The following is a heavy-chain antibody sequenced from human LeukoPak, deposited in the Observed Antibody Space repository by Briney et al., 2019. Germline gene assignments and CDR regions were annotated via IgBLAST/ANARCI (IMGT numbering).Heavy chain of an antibody. CDR1: VFTFSSYW. Sequence: GGSLRLSCAASVFTFSSYWMSWGREAPGEGLGWVSKIKQDGGEKYYVDSVKGRFTTSGDNAKNSMYLQMTSLRAEDPDVYYCARLKWLVGYYYYYYMDVWGKGTTVTVSS. V-gene: IGHV3-7*01. J-gene: IGHJ6*03. CDR3: ARLKWLVGYYYYYYMDV. CDR2: IKQDGGEK. D-gene: IGHD6-19*01.